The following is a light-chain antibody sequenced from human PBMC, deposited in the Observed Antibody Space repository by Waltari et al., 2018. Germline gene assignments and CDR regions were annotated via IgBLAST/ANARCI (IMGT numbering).Light chain of an antibody. V-gene: IGLV3-19*01. CDR3: HSRDTSSTRV. CDR1: SLRRFY. J-gene: IGLJ2*01. Sequence: SSELTQDPSVSVALGQTVRITCQGDSLRRFYASWYQQRPGQAPILVLYGQNHRPSGLPDRFSGSTSGNTASLTITGAQAEDEADYYCHSRDTSSTRVFGGGTRLTV. CDR2: GQN.